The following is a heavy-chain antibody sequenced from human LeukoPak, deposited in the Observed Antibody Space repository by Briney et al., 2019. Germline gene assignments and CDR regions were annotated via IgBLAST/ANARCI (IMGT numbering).Heavy chain of an antibody. CDR2: IYSGGST. J-gene: IGHJ6*02. CDR1: GFTVSSNY. D-gene: IGHD4-17*01. CDR3: ARDRSTTVTTTYYYYYGMDV. V-gene: IGHV3-66*01. Sequence: PGGSLRLSCAASGFTVSSNYMSWVRQAPGKGLEWVSVIYSGGSTYYADFVKGRFTISRDNSKNTLYLQMNSLRAEDTAVYYCARDRSTTVTTTYYYYYGMDVWGQGTTVTVSS.